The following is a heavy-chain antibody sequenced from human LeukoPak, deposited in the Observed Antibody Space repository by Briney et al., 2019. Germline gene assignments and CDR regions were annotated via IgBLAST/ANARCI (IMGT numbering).Heavy chain of an antibody. CDR3: ASAYCGGDCTPYWYFDL. V-gene: IGHV4-30-4*01. Sequence: SQTLSLTCTVSGGSISSGDYYWSWIRQPPGKGLEWIGYIYYIGNTFYNPSLKSRVTISVDASKNQFSLKLSSVTAADTAVYYCASAYCGGDCTPYWYFDLWGRGTLVTVSS. J-gene: IGHJ2*01. CDR1: GGSISSGDYY. D-gene: IGHD2-21*02. CDR2: IYYIGNT.